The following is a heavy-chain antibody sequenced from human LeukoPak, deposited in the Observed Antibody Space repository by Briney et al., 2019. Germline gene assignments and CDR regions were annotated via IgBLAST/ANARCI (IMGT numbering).Heavy chain of an antibody. V-gene: IGHV4-38-2*02. J-gene: IGHJ4*02. CDR1: GYSASSGYH. Sequence: SETLSLTCAVSGYSASSGYHWGWIRQPPGKGLEWIASANSGGGASYSPSLKSRATISLDRSNNHFSLELRSVTAADTAVYYCARDVGGGTSDYWGQGTLVTVSS. D-gene: IGHD4-23*01. CDR2: ANSGGGA. CDR3: ARDVGGGTSDY.